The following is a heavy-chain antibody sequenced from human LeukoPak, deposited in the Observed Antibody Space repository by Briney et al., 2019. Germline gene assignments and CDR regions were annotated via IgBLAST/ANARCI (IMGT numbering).Heavy chain of an antibody. CDR1: GGSISSYY. CDR2: IYYSGST. V-gene: IGHV4-59*01. D-gene: IGHD3-10*01. J-gene: IGHJ4*02. Sequence: PSETLSLTCTASGGSISSYYWSWIRQPPGKGLEWIGYIYYSGSTNYNPSLKSRVTISVDTSKNQFSLKLSSVTAADTAVYYCARGGITMVRGVLDYWGQGTLVTVSS. CDR3: ARGGITMVRGVLDY.